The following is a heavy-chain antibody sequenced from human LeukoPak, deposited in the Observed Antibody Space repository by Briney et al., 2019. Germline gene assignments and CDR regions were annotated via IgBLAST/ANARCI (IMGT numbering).Heavy chain of an antibody. CDR2: ISAYNGNT. V-gene: IGHV1-18*01. CDR3: ARDRSYYDILTGYFSVGKKNSYYYYGMDV. D-gene: IGHD3-9*01. J-gene: IGHJ6*02. Sequence: ASVKVSCKASGYTFTSHGISWVRQAPGQGLEWMGWISAYNGNTNYAQKLQGRVTMTTDTSTSTAYMELRSLRSDDTAVYYCARDRSYYDILTGYFSVGKKNSYYYYGMDVWGQGTTVTVSS. CDR1: GYTFTSHG.